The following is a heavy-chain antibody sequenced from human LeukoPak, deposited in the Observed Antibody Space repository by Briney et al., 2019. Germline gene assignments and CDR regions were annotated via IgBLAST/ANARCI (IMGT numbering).Heavy chain of an antibody. CDR3: ARDPDY. J-gene: IGHJ4*02. V-gene: IGHV4-61*02. CDR2: IYTSGST. Sequence: SSETLSLTCTVSGGSISSGSYYWRWIRQPAGKGLEWIGRIYTSGSTNYNPSLKSRVTISVDTSKNQFSLKLSPVTAADTAVYYCARDPDYWGQGTLVTVSS. CDR1: GGSISSGSYY.